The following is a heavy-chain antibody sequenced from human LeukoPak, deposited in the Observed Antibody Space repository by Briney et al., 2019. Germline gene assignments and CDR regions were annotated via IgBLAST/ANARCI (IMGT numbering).Heavy chain of an antibody. J-gene: IGHJ4*02. V-gene: IGHV3-23*01. CDR1: GFTFSSYA. CDR2: ISGSGGST. CDR3: AKDLLSGTTVIDY. D-gene: IGHD1-7*01. Sequence: PGGSLRLSCAASGFTFSSYAMSWVRQAPGKGLEWVSAISGSGGSTYYADSVKGRFTISRDNSKNTLYLQTNSLRAEDTAVYYCAKDLLSGTTVIDYWGQGTLVTVSS.